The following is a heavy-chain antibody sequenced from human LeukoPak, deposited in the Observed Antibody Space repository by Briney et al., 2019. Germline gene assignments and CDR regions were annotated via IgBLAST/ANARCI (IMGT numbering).Heavy chain of an antibody. CDR2: INPKSGGT. J-gene: IGHJ4*02. D-gene: IGHD1-26*01. CDR3: VPSANYYYFDY. V-gene: IGHV1-2*02. Sequence: ASVKVSCKASGYTFTNYYMHWVRQGPGLGFEWMGWINPKSGGTSYPQKFQGRLTMTRDTSISTAYMELSRLGSDDTAVYYCVPSANYYYFDYWGQGTLVAVSS. CDR1: GYTFTNYY.